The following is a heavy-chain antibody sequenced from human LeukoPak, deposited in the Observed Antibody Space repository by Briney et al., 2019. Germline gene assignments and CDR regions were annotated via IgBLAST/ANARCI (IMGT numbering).Heavy chain of an antibody. CDR1: GFTFSSYA. Sequence: GGSLRLSCAASGFTFSSYAMSWVRQAQGKGLGWVSGINTSGGSTAYADSVKGRFTISRDNPRNTLYMQMNSLRAEDTALYYCAIMHPYYDGNGYWVQWGQGTLVTVSS. CDR3: AIMHPYYDGNGYWVQ. CDR2: INTSGGST. D-gene: IGHD3-22*01. V-gene: IGHV3-23*01. J-gene: IGHJ4*02.